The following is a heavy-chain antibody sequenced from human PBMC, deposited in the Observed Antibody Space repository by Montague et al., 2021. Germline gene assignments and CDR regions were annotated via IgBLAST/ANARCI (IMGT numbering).Heavy chain of an antibody. CDR3: ARGHGYDSSWFY. D-gene: IGHD6-13*01. CDR1: GATITAYY. CDR2: VYFSGST. V-gene: IGHV4-59*12. Sequence: SETLSLTCSVSGATITAYYWSWIRLPPGKGLEWIGYVYFSGSTFYNPSLKSRVIISVESAKNQISLTLNSATAADTVVYYCARGHGYDSSWFYWGQGTL. J-gene: IGHJ4*02.